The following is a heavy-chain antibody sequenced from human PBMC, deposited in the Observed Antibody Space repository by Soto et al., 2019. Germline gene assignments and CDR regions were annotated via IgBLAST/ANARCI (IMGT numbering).Heavy chain of an antibody. D-gene: IGHD3-9*01. J-gene: IGHJ3*02. V-gene: IGHV1-8*02. CDR2: MNPNSGNR. CDR1: GYTFTGYY. Sequence: ASVKVSCKASGYTFTGYYMHWVRQATGQGPEWMGWMNPNSGNRGFGQRFQGRVTMTWDTSISTAYMELSSLRSDDTAVYYCATYRTIYPMAFDMWGQGTMVTVSS. CDR3: ATYRTIYPMAFDM.